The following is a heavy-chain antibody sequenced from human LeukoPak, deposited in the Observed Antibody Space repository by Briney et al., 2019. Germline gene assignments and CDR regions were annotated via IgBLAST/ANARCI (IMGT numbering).Heavy chain of an antibody. Sequence: GGSLRLSCAASGFTFSSYAMSWVRQAPGQGLEWVSAISGSGGRTYYADSVKGRFTISRDNSKNTLYLQMNSLRAEHTAVYYCAKDHYGSGGGFEIWGQGTMVSVSS. J-gene: IGHJ3*02. CDR3: AKDHYGSGGGFEI. CDR2: ISGSGGRT. D-gene: IGHD3-10*01. V-gene: IGHV3-23*01. CDR1: GFTFSSYA.